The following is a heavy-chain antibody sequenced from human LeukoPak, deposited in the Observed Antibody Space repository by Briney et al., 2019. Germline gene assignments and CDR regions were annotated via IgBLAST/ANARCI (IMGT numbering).Heavy chain of an antibody. Sequence: SGGSLRLSCAASGFTFSRYWMHWVRQAPGKGLVWVSCIKSDGSSTSIADSAKGRFTISRDNAKNTVYLQMNSLGAEDTAVYYCGRDNSSYNIDYWGQGTLVTVSS. CDR2: IKSDGSST. D-gene: IGHD6-13*01. CDR3: GRDNSSYNIDY. J-gene: IGHJ4*02. V-gene: IGHV3-74*01. CDR1: GFTFSRYW.